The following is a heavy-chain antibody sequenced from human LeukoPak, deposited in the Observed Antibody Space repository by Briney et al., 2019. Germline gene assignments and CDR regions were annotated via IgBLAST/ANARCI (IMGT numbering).Heavy chain of an antibody. V-gene: IGHV3-7*01. CDR1: GFTFSSYW. CDR3: ARDLGYSSSPCFDY. J-gene: IGHJ4*02. CDR2: IKQDGSEK. Sequence: GGSLRLSCAASGFTFSSYWMNWVRQAPGKGLEWVANIKQDGSEKYYVDSVKGRFTISRDNAKNSLYLQMNSLRAEDTAVYYCARDLGYSSSPCFDYWGQGTLVTVSS. D-gene: IGHD6-6*01.